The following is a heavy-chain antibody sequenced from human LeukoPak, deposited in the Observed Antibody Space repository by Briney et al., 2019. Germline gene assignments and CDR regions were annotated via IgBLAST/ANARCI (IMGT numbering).Heavy chain of an antibody. V-gene: IGHV1-69*13. J-gene: IGHJ3*02. D-gene: IGHD3-9*01. Sequence: ASVNVSCKASGGTFSSYSISWVRQAPGQGLEWMGWIIPIFGTANYAQKFQGRVTITAADSTSTAYMELSSLRSEDTAVYYCARVSSMTSFPTPGAFDIWGQGTMVTAYS. CDR1: GGTFSSYS. CDR2: IIPIFGTA. CDR3: ARVSSMTSFPTPGAFDI.